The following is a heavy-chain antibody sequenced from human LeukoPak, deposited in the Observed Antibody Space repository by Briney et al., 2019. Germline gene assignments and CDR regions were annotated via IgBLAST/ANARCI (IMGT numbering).Heavy chain of an antibody. Sequence: ASVKVSCKASGYTFTGYYMHWVRQAPGQGLEWMGIINPSGGSTSYAQKFQGRVTMTRDTSTSTVYVELSSLRSEDTAVYYCASGYCSGGSCAYSGYDYWGQGTLVTVSS. V-gene: IGHV1-46*01. D-gene: IGHD2-15*01. CDR1: GYTFTGYY. J-gene: IGHJ4*02. CDR2: INPSGGST. CDR3: ASGYCSGGSCAYSGYDY.